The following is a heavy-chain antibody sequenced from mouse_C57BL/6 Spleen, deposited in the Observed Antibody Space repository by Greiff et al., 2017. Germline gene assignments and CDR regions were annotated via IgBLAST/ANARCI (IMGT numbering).Heavy chain of an antibody. D-gene: IGHD1-1*01. Sequence: EVMLQQSGPELVKPGASVKISCKASGYTFTDYYMNWVKQSHGKSLEWIGDINPNNGGTSYNQKFKGKATLTVDKSSSTAYMELRSLTSEDSAVYYCAREGVLRSYFDVWGTGTTVTVSS. V-gene: IGHV1-26*01. CDR3: AREGVLRSYFDV. J-gene: IGHJ1*03. CDR2: INPNNGGT. CDR1: GYTFTDYY.